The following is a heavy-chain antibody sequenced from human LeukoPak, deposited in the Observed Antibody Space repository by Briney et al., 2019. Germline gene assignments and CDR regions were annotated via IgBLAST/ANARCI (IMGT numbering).Heavy chain of an antibody. Sequence: GSLRLSCAASGFTFSSYSMNWVRQAPGKGLEWVSYISSSSSTIYYADSVKGRFTISRDNAKNSLYLQMNSLRAEDTAVYYCASQTYYYDSSGYYRPYYFDYWGQGTLVTVSS. CDR3: ASQTYYYDSSGYYRPYYFDY. D-gene: IGHD3-22*01. CDR2: ISSSSSTI. CDR1: GFTFSSYS. V-gene: IGHV3-48*01. J-gene: IGHJ4*02.